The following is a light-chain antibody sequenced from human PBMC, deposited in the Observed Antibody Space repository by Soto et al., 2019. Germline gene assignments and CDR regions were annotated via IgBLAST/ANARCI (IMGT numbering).Light chain of an antibody. Sequence: EIELTQSPGTLSLSPGEIATLSCRASQSVSSNYLAWYQQKPGQAPRLLIYGASSRATGIPDRFSGSGSGTDFTLTIRRLEPEDFAVYYCQQYGSSYPWTFGQGTKVDIK. CDR1: QSVSSNY. CDR3: QQYGSSYPWT. V-gene: IGKV3-20*01. CDR2: GAS. J-gene: IGKJ1*01.